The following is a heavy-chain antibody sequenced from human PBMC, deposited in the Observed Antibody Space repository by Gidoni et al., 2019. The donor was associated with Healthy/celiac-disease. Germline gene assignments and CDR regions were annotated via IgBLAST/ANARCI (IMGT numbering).Heavy chain of an antibody. CDR3: ARDWRPITMVRGGAVAY. J-gene: IGHJ4*02. V-gene: IGHV3-30*01. CDR1: GFPFSSYA. Sequence: QVQLVESGGGVVQPGRSLRLSCAASGFPFSSYAMHWVRQAPGKGLEWVAVISYDGSNKYYADSVKGRFTISRDNSKNTLYLQMNSLRAEDTAVYYCARDWRPITMVRGGAVAYWGQGTLVTVSS. CDR2: ISYDGSNK. D-gene: IGHD3-10*01.